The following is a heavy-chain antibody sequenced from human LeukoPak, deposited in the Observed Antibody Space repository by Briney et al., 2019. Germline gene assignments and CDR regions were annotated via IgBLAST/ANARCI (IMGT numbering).Heavy chain of an antibody. D-gene: IGHD2-2*01. CDR2: IYYSGST. CDR1: GGSIGSYY. V-gene: IGHV4-59*01. CDR3: ARVESTSRFDY. Sequence: SETLSLTCTVSGGSIGSYYWSWIRQPPGKGLEWIGYIYYSGSTNYNPSLKSRVTISEDTSKNQFSLKLSSVTAADTAVYYCARVESTSRFDYWGQGTLVTVSS. J-gene: IGHJ4*02.